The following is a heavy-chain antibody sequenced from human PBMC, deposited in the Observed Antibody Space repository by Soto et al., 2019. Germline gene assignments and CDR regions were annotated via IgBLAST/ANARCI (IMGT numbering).Heavy chain of an antibody. D-gene: IGHD3-3*01. CDR1: GYTFTSYD. J-gene: IGHJ6*03. CDR3: ARGIVAYYDFWSGYYNGYYYYYMDV. Sequence: ASVKVSCKASGYTFTSYDINWVRQATGQGLERMGWMNPNSGNTGYAQKFQGRVTMTRNTSISTAYMELSSLRSEDTAVYYCARGIVAYYDFWSGYYNGYYYYYMDVWGKGTTVTVS. V-gene: IGHV1-8*01. CDR2: MNPNSGNT.